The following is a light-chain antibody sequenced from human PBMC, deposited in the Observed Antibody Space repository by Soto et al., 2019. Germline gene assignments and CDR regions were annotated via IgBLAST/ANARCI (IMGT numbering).Light chain of an antibody. V-gene: IGLV3-21*02. CDR3: QVWDGSRDHYV. CDR2: DDS. CDR1: DIKSKS. Sequence: SYELTQPPSVSGAPGQTASITCGGSDIKSKSVHWYQQTPGQDPVLVVYDDSDRPSGIPEPFSGSSSGNTATLTITRVEAGDEADYFCQVWDGSRDHYVFATGTKVTVL. J-gene: IGLJ1*01.